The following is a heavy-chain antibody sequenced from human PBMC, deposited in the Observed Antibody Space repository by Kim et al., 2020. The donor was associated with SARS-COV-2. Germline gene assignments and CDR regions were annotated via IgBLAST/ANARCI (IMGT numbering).Heavy chain of an antibody. CDR3: ARSTRSGVDF. CDR1: GFTFSDYY. CDR2: ISISSTTI. Sequence: GGSLRLSCAASGFTFSDYYMSWIRQAPGKGLEWLSYISISSTTIYYAYSVKGRFTISRDNAKNSLYLQMNSLRADDTAVYYCARSTRSGVDFWGQGTLVT. V-gene: IGHV3-11*01. J-gene: IGHJ4*02.